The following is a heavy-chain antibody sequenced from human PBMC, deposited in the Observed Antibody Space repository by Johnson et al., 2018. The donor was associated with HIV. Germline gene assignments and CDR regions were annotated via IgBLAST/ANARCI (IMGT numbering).Heavy chain of an antibody. Sequence: QVQLVESGGGVVQPGRSLRLSCAASGFTFSSYAVHWARQALGNGLEWVAVISYDGSNEYYADSVKGRFTISRDNSKNTLYLQMSSLRAGDTAVYYCARGRASWELYDAFEIWGQGTMVIVSS. CDR2: ISYDGSNE. D-gene: IGHD1-26*01. V-gene: IGHV3-30*04. CDR3: ARGRASWELYDAFEI. CDR1: GFTFSSYA. J-gene: IGHJ3*02.